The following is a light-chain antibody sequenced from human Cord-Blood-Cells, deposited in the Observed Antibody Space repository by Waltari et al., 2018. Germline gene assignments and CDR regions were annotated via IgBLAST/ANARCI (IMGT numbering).Light chain of an antibody. CDR3: SSYTSSSTYVV. Sequence: QSALTQPASVSGSPGPSITIPCTGTSSDVGGYNYVPWYQQPPGKAPKLMIYDGSNRPSGVSNRFSGSKSGNTASLTISGLQAEDEADYYCSSYTSSSTYVVFGGGTKLTVL. J-gene: IGLJ2*01. CDR1: SSDVGGYNY. V-gene: IGLV2-14*01. CDR2: DGS.